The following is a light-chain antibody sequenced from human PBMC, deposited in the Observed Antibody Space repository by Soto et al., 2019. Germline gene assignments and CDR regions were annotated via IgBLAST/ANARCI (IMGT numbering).Light chain of an antibody. Sequence: AIRMTQSPSSLSASTGDRVTITCRASQGISSYLAWYQQKPGKAPKLLIYAASILQSGVPSRFSGSGSGTDFTLTISCLQSEDFATYYCQQYYSYPLTFGQGTKLEIK. V-gene: IGKV1-8*01. CDR1: QGISSY. CDR3: QQYYSYPLT. J-gene: IGKJ2*01. CDR2: AAS.